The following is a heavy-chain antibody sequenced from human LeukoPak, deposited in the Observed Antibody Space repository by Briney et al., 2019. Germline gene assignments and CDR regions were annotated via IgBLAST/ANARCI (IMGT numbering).Heavy chain of an antibody. CDR1: GGSISDDY. J-gene: IGHJ5*02. V-gene: IGHV4-59*01. CDR2: ISYTGST. Sequence: PSETLSLTCTVSGGSISDDYWSWIWQPPGEGLEWIGFISYTGSTNYNPSLKSRVTVSVDTSKTQFSLTVTSETAADTAVYYCAITIKSGKYYWFDPWGQGTLVTVSS. CDR3: AITIKSGKYYWFDP. D-gene: IGHD1-26*01.